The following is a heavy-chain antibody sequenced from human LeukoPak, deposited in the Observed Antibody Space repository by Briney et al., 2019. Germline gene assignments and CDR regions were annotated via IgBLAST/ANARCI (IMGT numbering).Heavy chain of an antibody. CDR2: INLSGGAT. CDR3: ARKYSSSWSYYFDY. J-gene: IGHJ4*02. CDR1: GYTFTTYY. V-gene: IGHV1-46*01. D-gene: IGHD6-13*01. Sequence: ASVKVSCKASGYTFTTYYMHWLRQAPGQGLEWMGIINLSGGATTYAQKFQGRVTMTTDTSTSTAYMELRSLRSDDTAVYYCARKYSSSWSYYFDYWGQGTLVTVSS.